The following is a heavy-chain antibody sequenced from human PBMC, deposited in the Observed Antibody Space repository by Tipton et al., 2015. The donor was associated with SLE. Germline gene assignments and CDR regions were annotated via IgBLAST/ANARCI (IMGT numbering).Heavy chain of an antibody. Sequence: TLSLTCTVSGGSISSYYWSWIRQPPGKGLEWIGYIYYSGSTNYNPSLKSRVTISVDTSKNQFSLKLSSVTAAGTAVYYCARGNPSLFDYWGQGTLVTVSS. CDR2: IYYSGST. CDR1: GGSISSYY. V-gene: IGHV4-59*01. CDR3: ARGNPSLFDY. D-gene: IGHD1-14*01. J-gene: IGHJ4*02.